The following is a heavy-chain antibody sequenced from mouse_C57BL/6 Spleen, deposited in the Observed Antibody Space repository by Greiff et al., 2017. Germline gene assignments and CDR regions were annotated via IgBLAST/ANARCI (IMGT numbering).Heavy chain of an antibody. CDR2: IDPSDSYT. CDR1: GYTFTSYW. CDR3: ARGIYYDYGTWFAY. Sequence: VQLQQPGAELVMPGASVKLSCKASGYTFTSYWMHWVKQRPGQGLEWIGEIDPSDSYTNYNQKFKGKSTLTVDKSSSTAYMQLSSLTSEDSAVYYCARGIYYDYGTWFAYWGQGTLVTVSA. J-gene: IGHJ3*01. D-gene: IGHD2-4*01. V-gene: IGHV1-69*01.